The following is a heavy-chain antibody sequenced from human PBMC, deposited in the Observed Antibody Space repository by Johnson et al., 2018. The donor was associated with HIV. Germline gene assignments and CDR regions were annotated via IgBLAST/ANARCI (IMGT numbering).Heavy chain of an antibody. CDR2: INWNGGST. V-gene: IGHV3-20*04. Sequence: VQLVESGGGVIRPGGSLRLSCAASRFTFNDYGMSWVRQAPGKGLEWVSGINWNGGSTGYADSVRGRFTISRDNAKNSLYLQMNSLRAEDTALYYCGRGGGSYYSGAFDIWGQGTMVTVSS. D-gene: IGHD1-26*01. CDR1: RFTFNDYG. J-gene: IGHJ3*02. CDR3: GRGGGSYYSGAFDI.